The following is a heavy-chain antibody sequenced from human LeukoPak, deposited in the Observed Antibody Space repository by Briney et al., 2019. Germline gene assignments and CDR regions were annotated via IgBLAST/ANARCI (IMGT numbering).Heavy chain of an antibody. CDR3: AREDGATRVVY. D-gene: IGHD1-26*01. CDR1: VFPFSSYA. J-gene: IGHJ4*02. Sequence: GRPLLLSSAASVFPFSSYAIHGVRPAPGKGLEWVGVILYDGRNKYHAASVKGGSPTSSYNSKNTRYLQMSSLRAEDTAVYYCAREDGATRVVYWGQGTLVSVSS. V-gene: IGHV3-30*04. CDR2: ILYDGRNK.